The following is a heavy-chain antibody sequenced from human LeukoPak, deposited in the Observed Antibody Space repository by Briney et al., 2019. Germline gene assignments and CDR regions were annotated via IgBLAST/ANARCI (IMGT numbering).Heavy chain of an antibody. J-gene: IGHJ5*02. Sequence: SQTLSLTCTVSSGSITSGLNYWSWIRQHPGKGLEWIGYIYSSGTTYYNPSLKSRVSISLDTSKNQSSLKLSSVTAADTAVYYCARSYYYEQNWFDPWGQGTLVTVSS. D-gene: IGHD3-22*01. CDR2: IYSSGTT. CDR1: SGSITSGLNY. CDR3: ARSYYYEQNWFDP. V-gene: IGHV4-31*03.